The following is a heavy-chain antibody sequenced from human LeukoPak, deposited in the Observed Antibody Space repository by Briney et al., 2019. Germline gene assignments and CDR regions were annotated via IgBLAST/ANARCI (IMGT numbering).Heavy chain of an antibody. D-gene: IGHD6-13*01. CDR1: VGSIGSYN. J-gene: IGHJ4*02. CDR2: IYTNGNT. CDR3: ARQQLSLLYYFDY. V-gene: IGHV4-4*07. Sequence: SETLSLTCRVSVGSIGSYNWRWIRQPAGKGLEWIGRIYTNGNTNYNPSLKSRVTISVDTSKNQFSLKLSSVTAADTAVYDCARQQLSLLYYFDYWGQGTLVTVSS.